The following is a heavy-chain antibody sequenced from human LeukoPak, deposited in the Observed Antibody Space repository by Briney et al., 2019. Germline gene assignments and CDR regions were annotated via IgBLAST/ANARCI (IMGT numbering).Heavy chain of an antibody. J-gene: IGHJ4*02. CDR3: AKEGLETYYYDSSGYQFDY. CDR2: ISGSGYST. Sequence: PGGSLRLSCAASGSTFSRYAMSWVRQAPGKGLEWVSAISGSGYSTYYADSVKGRFTISRDNSKNTLYLQMNSLRAEDTAVYYCAKEGLETYYYDSSGYQFDYWGQGTLVTVSS. CDR1: GSTFSRYA. V-gene: IGHV3-23*01. D-gene: IGHD3-22*01.